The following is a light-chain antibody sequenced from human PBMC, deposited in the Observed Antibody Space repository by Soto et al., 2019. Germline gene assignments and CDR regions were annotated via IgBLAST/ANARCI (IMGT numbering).Light chain of an antibody. CDR2: KAS. CDR1: QTISSW. V-gene: IGKV1-5*03. J-gene: IGKJ5*01. Sequence: DIQMTQSPSTLSGSVGDRVTITCRASQTISSWLAWYQQKPGKAPKLLIYKASTLKSGVPSRFSGSGSGTEFTLTISSLQPDDFATYYCQQGYSNPWTFGQGTRLEIK. CDR3: QQGYSNPWT.